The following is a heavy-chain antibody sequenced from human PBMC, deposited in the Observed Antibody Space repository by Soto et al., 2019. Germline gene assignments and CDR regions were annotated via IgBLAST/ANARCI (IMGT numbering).Heavy chain of an antibody. D-gene: IGHD6-13*01. CDR2: INPNSGGT. J-gene: IGHJ6*02. CDR1: GYAFTGYY. Sequence: SVKVYCKASGYAFTGYYMDWVRQAPGQGLEWMGWINPNSGGTNYAQKFQGRVTMTRDTSISTAYMELSRLRSDDTAVYYCARTSSSGYYYYYYGMDVWGQGTTVTVSS. V-gene: IGHV1-2*02. CDR3: ARTSSSGYYYYYYGMDV.